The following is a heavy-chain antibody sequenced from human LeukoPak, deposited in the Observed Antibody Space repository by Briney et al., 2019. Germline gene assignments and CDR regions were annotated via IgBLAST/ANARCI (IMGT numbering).Heavy chain of an antibody. V-gene: IGHV3-20*04. CDR3: ASGKIGSPEDY. CDR1: GFTFDNYG. Sequence: PGGSLRLSCAASGFTFDNYGMNWVRQAPGKGLEWVSGITWNGDNTDYADSVKGRFTISRDNTKNSLYLQMTSLRAEDTAFYYCASGKIGSPEDYWGQGTLVTVSS. D-gene: IGHD3-10*01. J-gene: IGHJ4*02. CDR2: ITWNGDNT.